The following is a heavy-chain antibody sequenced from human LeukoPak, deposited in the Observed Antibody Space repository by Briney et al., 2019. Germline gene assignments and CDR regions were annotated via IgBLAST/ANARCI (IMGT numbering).Heavy chain of an antibody. V-gene: IGHV3-48*04. CDR1: GFTFSSYS. J-gene: IGHJ4*02. CDR3: ARGTPDGYDSSGYYTY. Sequence: QAGGSLRLSCAASGFTFSSYSMNWVRQAPGKGLEWVSYISSSGSTIYYADSVKGRCTIPRDNAKNSLYLQMNSLRAEDTAVYYCARGTPDGYDSSGYYTYWGQGTLVTVSS. CDR2: ISSSGSTI. D-gene: IGHD3-22*01.